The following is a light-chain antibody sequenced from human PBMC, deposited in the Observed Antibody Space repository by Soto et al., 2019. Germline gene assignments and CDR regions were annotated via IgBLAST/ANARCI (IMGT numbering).Light chain of an antibody. CDR2: AQS. J-gene: IGKJ1*01. CDR1: QHISDY. Sequence: DIHMTQSPSSLSASVGDRVTITCRASQHISDYINWYQQKPGKAPKLLIYAQSNLQSGVPSRFTGSRSGTAFSLTITSLQVEDFATYYCQQSYSAPQTFGQGTKVDIK. V-gene: IGKV1-39*01. CDR3: QQSYSAPQT.